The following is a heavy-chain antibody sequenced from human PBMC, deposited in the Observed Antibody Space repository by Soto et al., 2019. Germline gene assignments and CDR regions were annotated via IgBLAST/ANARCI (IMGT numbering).Heavy chain of an antibody. V-gene: IGHV4-59*06. CDR1: YASINNYH. J-gene: IGHJ6*02. CDR2: IYYSGST. CDR3: ARDLQYSRLFYGMDV. Sequence: SETLSLTCTVSYASINNYHWTWIRQPPGKGLEWIGYIYYSGSTYYNPSLKSRVTISVDTSKNQFSLKLSSVTAADTAVYYCARDLQYSRLFYGMDVWGQGTTVTVSS. D-gene: IGHD6-13*01.